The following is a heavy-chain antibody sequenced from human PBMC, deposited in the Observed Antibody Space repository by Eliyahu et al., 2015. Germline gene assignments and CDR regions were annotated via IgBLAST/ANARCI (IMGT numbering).Heavy chain of an antibody. Sequence: QLQLQESGPGLVXPSETLSLTCXVSGGSXXSXXYYWGWIRXPPGKGLEWIGSMYNSGSTYYNPSLKSRVTISVDTSKNQFSLKLSSVTAADTAVYYCARLPYYNWFDPWGQGTLVTVSS. J-gene: IGHJ5*02. CDR2: MYNSGST. CDR3: ARLPYYNWFDP. D-gene: IGHD3-10*01. V-gene: IGHV4-39*01. CDR1: GGSXXSXXYY.